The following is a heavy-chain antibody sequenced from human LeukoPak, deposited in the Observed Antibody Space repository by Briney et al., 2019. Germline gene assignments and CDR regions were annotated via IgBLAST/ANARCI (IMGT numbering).Heavy chain of an antibody. J-gene: IGHJ4*02. CDR3: AKRGAEVGQTVAPGDY. V-gene: IGHV3-23*01. CDR2: ITGSGGSI. CDR1: GFTFSSNV. Sequence: PGGSLRLSCAASGFTFSSNVMSWVRRAPGKGLEWVSSITGSGGSIYYADSVKGRFTSSRDNSKNTLYLQMSSPRAEDTAVYCCAKRGAEVGQTVAPGDYWGQGTLVTVSS. D-gene: IGHD1-26*01.